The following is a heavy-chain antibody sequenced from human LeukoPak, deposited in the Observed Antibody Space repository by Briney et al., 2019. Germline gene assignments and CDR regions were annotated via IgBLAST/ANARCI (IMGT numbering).Heavy chain of an antibody. CDR3: ATVGRAARPGY. Sequence: PGGSLRLSCAASGFTFSSYEMNWVRQAPGKGLEWFSYISYSGSPIYYADSVKGRFTIPRDNAKNSLYLQMNSLRAEDTAVYYCATVGRAARPGYWGQGTLVTVSS. CDR1: GFTFSSYE. CDR2: ISYSGSPI. V-gene: IGHV3-48*03. J-gene: IGHJ4*02. D-gene: IGHD6-6*01.